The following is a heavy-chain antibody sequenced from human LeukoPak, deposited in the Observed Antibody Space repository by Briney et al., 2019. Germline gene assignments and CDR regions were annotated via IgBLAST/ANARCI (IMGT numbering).Heavy chain of an antibody. V-gene: IGHV4-39*07. D-gene: IGHD3-3*01. CDR1: GGSISSSSYY. CDR3: ARDPMTYDFWSGYSTPDDAFDI. J-gene: IGHJ3*02. CDR2: IYYSGST. Sequence: PSETLSLTCTVSGGSISSSSYYWGWIRQPPGKGLEWIGSIYYSGSTYYNPSLKSRVTISVDTSKNQFSLKLSSVTAADTAVYYCARDPMTYDFWSGYSTPDDAFDIWGRGTMVTVSS.